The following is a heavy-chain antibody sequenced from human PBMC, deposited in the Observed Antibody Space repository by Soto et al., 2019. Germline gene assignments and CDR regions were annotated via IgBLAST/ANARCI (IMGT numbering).Heavy chain of an antibody. D-gene: IGHD5-12*01. J-gene: IGHJ5*02. CDR2: ISSSGSTT. Sequence: EVQLVESGGGLVQPGGSLRLSCAASGFTFSSYEMNWVRQAPGKGLEWVSYISSSGSTTYYADSVKGRFTISRDNAKNSLYLQMNSLRADDTAVYYCARDGSDVEMATTAFGAALPVDPWGQGTLVTVSS. CDR1: GFTFSSYE. CDR3: ARDGSDVEMATTAFGAALPVDP. V-gene: IGHV3-48*03.